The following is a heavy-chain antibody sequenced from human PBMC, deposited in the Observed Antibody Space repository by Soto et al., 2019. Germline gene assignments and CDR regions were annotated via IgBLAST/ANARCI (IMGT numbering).Heavy chain of an antibody. CDR1: GGTFSSYA. V-gene: IGHV1-69*14. J-gene: IGHJ6*02. Sequence: QVQLVQSGAEVKKPGSSVKVSCKASGGTFSSYAISWVRQAPGQGLEWMGGIIPIFGTANYAQKFQGRVTMTADKSTSTAYMDLSSLRSEDTAVYYCARHVPAAGYYYGMDVWGQGTTVTVSS. D-gene: IGHD2-2*01. CDR2: IIPIFGTA. CDR3: ARHVPAAGYYYGMDV.